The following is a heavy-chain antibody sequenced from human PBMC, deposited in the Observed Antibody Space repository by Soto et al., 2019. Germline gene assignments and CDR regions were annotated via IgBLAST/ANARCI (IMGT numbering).Heavy chain of an antibody. CDR1: GFTFSSYS. D-gene: IGHD3-3*01. CDR3: ATNYDFWSGYDPTY. J-gene: IGHJ4*02. Sequence: KPVGSLRLSCAASGFTFSSYSMNWVRQAPGKGLEWVSSISSSSSYIYYADSVKGRFTISRDNAKNSLYLQMNSLRAEDTAVYYCATNYDFWSGYDPTYWGQGTLVTVSS. CDR2: ISSSSSYI. V-gene: IGHV3-21*01.